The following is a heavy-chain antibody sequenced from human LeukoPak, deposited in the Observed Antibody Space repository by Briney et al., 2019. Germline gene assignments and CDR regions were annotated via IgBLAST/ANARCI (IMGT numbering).Heavy chain of an antibody. V-gene: IGHV3-23*01. Sequence: GGSLRLSCAASGFTFSSYAMSWVRQAPGKGLEWVSAISGSGGSTYYADSVKGRFTISRDNSKNTLYLQMNSLRAEDTAVYYCARAGCSSTSCPVDYWGQGTLVTVSS. J-gene: IGHJ4*02. CDR2: ISGSGGST. CDR1: GFTFSSYA. D-gene: IGHD2-2*01. CDR3: ARAGCSSTSCPVDY.